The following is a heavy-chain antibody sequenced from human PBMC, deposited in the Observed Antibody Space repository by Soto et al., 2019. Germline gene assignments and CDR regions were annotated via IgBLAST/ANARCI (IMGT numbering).Heavy chain of an antibody. J-gene: IGHJ6*02. D-gene: IGHD6-13*01. CDR2: ISSSSSYI. CDR3: ARGLYSSSWYGALGAYYYYGMDV. Sequence: GGSLRLSCAASGFTFSSYSMNWVRQAPGKGLEWVSSISSSSSYIYYADSVKGRFTISRDNAKNSLYLQMNSLRAEDTAVYYCARGLYSSSWYGALGAYYYYGMDVRGQGTTVTVSS. V-gene: IGHV3-21*01. CDR1: GFTFSSYS.